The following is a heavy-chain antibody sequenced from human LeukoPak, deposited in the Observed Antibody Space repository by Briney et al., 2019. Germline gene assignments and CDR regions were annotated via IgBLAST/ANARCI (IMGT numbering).Heavy chain of an antibody. V-gene: IGHV3-48*01. CDR3: ARDRNYPPLVY. D-gene: IGHD1-7*01. Sequence: GGSLRLSCAASGFTFSSYGMNWVRQAPGKGLEWVSYISSSSSTIYYADSVKGRFTISRDNARNSLYLQMNSLRAEDTAVYYCARDRNYPPLVYWGQGTLVTVSS. CDR1: GFTFSSYG. J-gene: IGHJ4*02. CDR2: ISSSSSTI.